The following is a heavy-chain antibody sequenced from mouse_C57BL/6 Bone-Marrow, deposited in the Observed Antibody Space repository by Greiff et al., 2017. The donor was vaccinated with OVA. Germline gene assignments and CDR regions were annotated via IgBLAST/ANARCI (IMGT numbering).Heavy chain of an antibody. CDR1: GFTFSDYY. D-gene: IGHD1-1*02. CDR2: INYDGSST. CDR3: ARWFYAMDY. V-gene: IGHV5-16*01. Sequence: EVKLMESEGGLVQPGSSMKLSCTASGFTFSDYYMAWVRQVPEKGLEWVANINYDGSSTYYLDSLKSRFIISRDNAKNILYPQMSSLKSEDTATYYCARWFYAMDYWGQGTSVTVSS. J-gene: IGHJ4*01.